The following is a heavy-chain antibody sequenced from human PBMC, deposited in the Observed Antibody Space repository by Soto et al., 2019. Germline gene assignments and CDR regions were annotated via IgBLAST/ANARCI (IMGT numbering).Heavy chain of an antibody. CDR2: FRTSGDGGTT. D-gene: IGHD3-10*01. J-gene: IGHJ4*02. CDR3: AKKVNSGPGSQYFVY. Sequence: EVQLLESGGGLVQPGGSLRLSCAASGFTFSSYSMSWVRQAPGKGLEWVSGFRTSGDGGTTYYADSVKGRFTISRDNSKNMLFLQMNSLRAEDTAIYYCAKKVNSGPGSQYFVYWGQGTLVTVSS. CDR1: GFTFSSYS. V-gene: IGHV3-23*01.